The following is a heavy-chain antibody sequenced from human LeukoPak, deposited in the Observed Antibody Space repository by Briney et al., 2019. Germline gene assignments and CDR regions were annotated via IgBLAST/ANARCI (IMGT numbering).Heavy chain of an antibody. J-gene: IGHJ4*02. CDR3: ARDVYSGSYFDY. D-gene: IGHD1-26*01. V-gene: IGHV1-46*01. CDR2: INPSGGST. CDR1: GYIFTSYY. Sequence: ASVKVSCKASGYIFTSYYMHWVRQAPGQGLEWMGIINPSGGSTSYAQKFQGRVTITADESTSTAYMELSSLRSEDTAVYYRARDVYSGSYFDYWGQGTLVTVSS.